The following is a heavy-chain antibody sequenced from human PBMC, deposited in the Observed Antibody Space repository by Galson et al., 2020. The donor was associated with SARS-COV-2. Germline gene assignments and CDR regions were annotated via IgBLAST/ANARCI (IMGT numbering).Heavy chain of an antibody. Sequence: ASVKVSCKASGYTFTSYYMHWVRQAPGQGLEWMGIINPSGGSTSYAQKFQGRVTMTRDTSTSTVYMELSSLRSEDTAVYYCASRSSGYYPREPYYFDYWGQGTLVTVSS. CDR2: INPSGGST. CDR3: ASRSSGYYPREPYYFDY. J-gene: IGHJ4*02. V-gene: IGHV1-46*01. D-gene: IGHD3-22*01. CDR1: GYTFTSYY.